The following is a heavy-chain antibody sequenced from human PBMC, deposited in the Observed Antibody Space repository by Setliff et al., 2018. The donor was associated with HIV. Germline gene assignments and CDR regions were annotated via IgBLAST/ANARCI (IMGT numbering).Heavy chain of an antibody. J-gene: IGHJ3*02. CDR1: GYTFTSYG. V-gene: IGHV1-18*01. CDR2: ISAYNGNT. D-gene: IGHD6-13*01. CDR3: ARDPPLAAAGGPDAFDI. Sequence: ASVKVSCKASGYTFTSYGISWVRQAPGQGPEWMGWISAYNGNTNYAQKLQGRVTMTTDTSTSTAYMELRSLRSDDTAVYYCARDPPLAAAGGPDAFDIWGQGTMVTVSS.